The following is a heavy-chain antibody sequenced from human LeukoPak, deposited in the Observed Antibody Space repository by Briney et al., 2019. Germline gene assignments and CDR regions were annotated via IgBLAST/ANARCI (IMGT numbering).Heavy chain of an antibody. V-gene: IGHV1-46*01. CDR2: ITPSGGST. Sequence: ASVKVSCTASGSTFTSYYMHWVRQAPGQGLEWMGIITPSGGSTSYAQKFQGRVSMTRDTSTSTVYMELSSLRSENTAVYYCARGLAAAGTPTDYWGQGTLVTVSS. D-gene: IGHD6-13*01. CDR1: GSTFTSYY. CDR3: ARGLAAAGTPTDY. J-gene: IGHJ4*02.